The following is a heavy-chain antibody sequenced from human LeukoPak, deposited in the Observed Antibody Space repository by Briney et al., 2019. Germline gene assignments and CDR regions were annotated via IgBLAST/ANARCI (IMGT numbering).Heavy chain of an antibody. J-gene: IGHJ4*02. V-gene: IGHV3-23*01. CDR3: AKDQNTVATAPFDY. D-gene: IGHD4-17*01. CDR2: ISSAGST. CDR1: GFTFSSYA. Sequence: GSLRLSCAASGFTFSSYAMSWVRQAPGKGLEWVSAISSAGSTYYGDSVRGRFTISRDNSKNVLYLQMNSLRAEDTALYYCAKDQNTVATAPFDYWGQGTLVTVSS.